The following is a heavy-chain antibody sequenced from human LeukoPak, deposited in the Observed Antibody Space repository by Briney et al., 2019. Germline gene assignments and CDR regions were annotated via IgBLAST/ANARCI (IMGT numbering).Heavy chain of an antibody. CDR2: ISWNSGSI. CDR1: GFTFDDYA. D-gene: IGHD1-26*01. Sequence: GRSLRLSCAASGFTFDDYAMHWVRQAPGKGLDWVSGISWNSGSIGYADSVKGRFTISRDNAKNSLYLQMNSLRAEDTALYYCAKEPRGAIYYYGMDVWGQGTTVTVSS. V-gene: IGHV3-9*01. CDR3: AKEPRGAIYYYGMDV. J-gene: IGHJ6*02.